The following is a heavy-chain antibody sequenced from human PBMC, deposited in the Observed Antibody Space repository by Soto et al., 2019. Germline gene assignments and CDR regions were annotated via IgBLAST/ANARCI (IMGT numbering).Heavy chain of an antibody. D-gene: IGHD6-13*01. J-gene: IGHJ4*02. CDR2: IYHSGST. CDR3: VREGGSTWYIVY. Sequence: QVQLQESGPGLVKPSGTLSLTCAVSGDSISSSNWWSWVRQPPGKGLEWIGEIYHSGSTNYNPSLKSRVTISLDKSKNQFSLNLSSVTAADTAVHYCVREGGSTWYIVYWGQGTLVTVSS. V-gene: IGHV4-4*02. CDR1: GDSISSSNW.